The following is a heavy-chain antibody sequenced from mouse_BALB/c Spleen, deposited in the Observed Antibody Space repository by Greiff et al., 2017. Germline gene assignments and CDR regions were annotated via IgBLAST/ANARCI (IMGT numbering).Heavy chain of an antibody. CDR1: GFAFSSYD. Sequence: EVQLVESGGGLVKPGGSLKLSCAASGFAFSSYDMSWVRQTPEKRLEWVAYISSGGGSTYYPDTVKGRFTISRDNAKNTLYLQMSSLKSEDTAMYYCARQDTYRYSWFAYWGQGTLVTVSA. J-gene: IGHJ3*01. CDR3: ARQDTYRYSWFAY. V-gene: IGHV5-12-1*01. CDR2: ISSGGGST. D-gene: IGHD2-14*01.